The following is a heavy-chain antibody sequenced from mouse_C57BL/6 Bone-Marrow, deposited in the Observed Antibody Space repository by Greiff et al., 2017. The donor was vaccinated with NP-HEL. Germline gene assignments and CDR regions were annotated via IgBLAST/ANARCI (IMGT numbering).Heavy chain of an antibody. CDR3: AREVTTVVAWYFDV. V-gene: IGHV1-80*01. CDR2: IYPGDGDT. D-gene: IGHD1-1*01. Sequence: VQLQQSGAELVKPGASVKISCKASGYAFSSYWMNWVKQRPGKGLEWIGQIYPGDGDTNYNGKFKGKATLTADKSSSTAYMQLRSLTSVDSAVYFCAREVTTVVAWYFDVWGTGTPVTVSA. J-gene: IGHJ1*03. CDR1: GYAFSSYW.